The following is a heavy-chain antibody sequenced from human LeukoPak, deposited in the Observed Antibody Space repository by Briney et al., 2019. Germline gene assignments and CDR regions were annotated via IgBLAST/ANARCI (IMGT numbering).Heavy chain of an antibody. D-gene: IGHD3-10*01. V-gene: IGHV3-30*04. J-gene: IGHJ4*02. CDR2: ISYDGSNK. CDR3: ARRVWFGSITPPDY. Sequence: PGGSLRLSCAASGFTFSSYAMHWVRQAPGKGLEWVAVISYDGSNKYYADSVKGRFTISRDNSKNTLYLQMNSLRAEDTAVYYCARRVWFGSITPPDYWGQGTLVTVSS. CDR1: GFTFSSYA.